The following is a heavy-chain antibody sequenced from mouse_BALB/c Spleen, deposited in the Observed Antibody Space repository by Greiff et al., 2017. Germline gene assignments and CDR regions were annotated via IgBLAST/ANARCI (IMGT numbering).Heavy chain of an antibody. CDR2: ISDGGSYT. J-gene: IGHJ4*01. CDR1: GFTFSDYY. CDR3: ANGNYDAMDY. V-gene: IGHV5-4*02. D-gene: IGHD2-1*01. Sequence: EVQLVESGGGLVKPGGSLKLSCAASGFTFSDYYMYWVRQTPEKRLEWVATISDGGSYTYYPDSVKGRFTISRDNAKNNLYLQMSSLKSEDTAMYYCANGNYDAMDYWGQGTSVTVSS.